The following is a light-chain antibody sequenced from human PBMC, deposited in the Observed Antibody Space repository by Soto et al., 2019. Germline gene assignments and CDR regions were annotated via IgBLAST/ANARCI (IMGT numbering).Light chain of an antibody. CDR3: QQYNNWPPTWT. CDR1: QSVSSN. CDR2: GAS. Sequence: EIVMTQSPATLSVSPGERATLSCRASQSVSSNLAWYQQKPGQAPRLLIYGASTRATGIPARFSGSGSGTEFTLTLSRLQSEDFAVYYCQQYNNWPPTWTFGQGTKVEIK. V-gene: IGKV3-15*01. J-gene: IGKJ1*01.